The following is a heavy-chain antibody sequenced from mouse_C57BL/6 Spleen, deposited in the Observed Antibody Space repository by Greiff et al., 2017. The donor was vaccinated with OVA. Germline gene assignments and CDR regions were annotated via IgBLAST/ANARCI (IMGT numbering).Heavy chain of an antibody. CDR1: GFTFSSYA. CDR2: ISDGGSYT. J-gene: IGHJ3*01. V-gene: IGHV5-4*01. CDR3: ARGRSYDYDRGFAY. D-gene: IGHD2-4*01. Sequence: EVQRVESGGGLVKPGGSLKLSCAASGFTFSSYAMSWVRQTPEKRLEWVATISDGGSYTYYPDNVKGRFTVSRDNAKNNLYLQMSHLKSEDTAMYYCARGRSYDYDRGFAYWGQGTLVTVSA.